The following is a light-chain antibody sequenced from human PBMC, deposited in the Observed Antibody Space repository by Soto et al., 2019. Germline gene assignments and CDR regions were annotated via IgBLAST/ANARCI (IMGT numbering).Light chain of an antibody. CDR2: DAS. CDR3: QQYNNYPT. Sequence: DIQMTQSPSTLSASVGDRVTITCRASQSISSWLAWYQQKPGKVPNLLIYDASSLESGVPSRFSGSGSGTEFTLTISSLQPDDFAPYYCQQYNNYPTFGQGTKGEIK. CDR1: QSISSW. J-gene: IGKJ1*01. V-gene: IGKV1-5*01.